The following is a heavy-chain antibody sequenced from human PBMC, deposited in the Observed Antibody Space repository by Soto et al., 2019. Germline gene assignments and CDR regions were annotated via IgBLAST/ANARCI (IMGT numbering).Heavy chain of an antibody. CDR1: GGSISSGGYY. CDR2: IYYSGST. Sequence: SETLSLTCTVSGGSISSGGYYWSWIRQHPGKGLEWIGYIYYSGSTYYNPSLKSRVTISVDTSKNQFSLKLSSVTAADTAVYYCASLGYCSSTSCYGSEASDAFDIWGQGTMVTVSS. D-gene: IGHD2-2*01. J-gene: IGHJ3*02. V-gene: IGHV4-31*03. CDR3: ASLGYCSSTSCYGSEASDAFDI.